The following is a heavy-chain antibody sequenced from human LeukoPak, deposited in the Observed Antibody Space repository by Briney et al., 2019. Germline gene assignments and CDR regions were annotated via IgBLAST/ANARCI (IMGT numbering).Heavy chain of an antibody. CDR1: GFTFRSYA. CDR2: ISYAGNIK. V-gene: IGHV3-30*04. D-gene: IGHD3-10*02. CDR3: AELGITMIGGV. J-gene: IGHJ6*04. Sequence: GGSLRLSCAASGFTFRSYAMHWVRQAPGKGLEWVTLISYAGNIKYYADSVKGRFTISRDNAKNSLYLQMNSLRAEDTAVYYCAELGITMIGGVWGKGTTVTISS.